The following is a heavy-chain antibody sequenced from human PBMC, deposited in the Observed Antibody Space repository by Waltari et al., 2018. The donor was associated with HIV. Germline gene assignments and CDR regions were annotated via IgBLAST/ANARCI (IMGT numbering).Heavy chain of an antibody. V-gene: IGHV3-15*01. CDR3: TTFEMGSTRNY. Sequence: DVQLVESGGGLVKPGGSLSLYCAVSGITFKNAWLSWVRQGPGKGPQWLGHIRSKSDGGTTDYAAPVRGRFTISTDDLNNTMSLEMKSLKVEDTGVYYCTTFEMGSTRNYWGQGTLVTVSS. J-gene: IGHJ4*02. CDR2: IRSKSDGGTT. D-gene: IGHD1-26*01. CDR1: GITFKNAW.